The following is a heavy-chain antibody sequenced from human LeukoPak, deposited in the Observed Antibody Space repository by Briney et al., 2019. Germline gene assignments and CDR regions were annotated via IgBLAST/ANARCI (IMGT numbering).Heavy chain of an antibody. CDR1: GYTFTSYY. V-gene: IGHV1-46*01. CDR2: INPSGGST. CDR3: ARDGRGVKRDPLDY. D-gene: IGHD3-10*01. J-gene: IGHJ4*02. Sequence: ASVKVSCKASGYTFTSYYMHWVRQAPGQGLEWMGIINPSGGSTSYAQKLQGRVTMTTDTSTSTAYMELRSLRSDDTAVYYCARDGRGVKRDPLDYWGQGTLVTVSS.